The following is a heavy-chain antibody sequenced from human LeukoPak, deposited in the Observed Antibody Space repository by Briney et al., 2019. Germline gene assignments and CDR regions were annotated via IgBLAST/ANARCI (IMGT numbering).Heavy chain of an antibody. D-gene: IGHD5-18*01. J-gene: IGHJ4*02. Sequence: KTGGSLRLSCAASGFTLSNYAMSWVRQAPGKGLEWVSTISGSGSITNYADSVKGRFTISRDNSKNTLFLQMNSLRAEGTAVYYCAKYKYSDGPTFDYWGQGTLVTVSS. CDR3: AKYKYSDGPTFDY. CDR2: ISGSGSIT. V-gene: IGHV3-23*01. CDR1: GFTLSNYA.